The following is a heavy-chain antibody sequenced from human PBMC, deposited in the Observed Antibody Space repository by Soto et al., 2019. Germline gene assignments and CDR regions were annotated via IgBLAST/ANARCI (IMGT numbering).Heavy chain of an antibody. CDR1: GYTFTSYD. V-gene: IGHV1-8*01. D-gene: IGHD3-10*01. J-gene: IGHJ6*03. Sequence: QVQLVQSGAEVKKPGASVKVSCKASGYTFTSYDINWVRQAAGQGLGWMGWMNPNSGNTGYAQKFQGRVTMTRNTSISTAYMELSGLRSEDTAVYYCARYRSGSYYYYMDVWGKGTTVTVSS. CDR2: MNPNSGNT. CDR3: ARYRSGSYYYYMDV.